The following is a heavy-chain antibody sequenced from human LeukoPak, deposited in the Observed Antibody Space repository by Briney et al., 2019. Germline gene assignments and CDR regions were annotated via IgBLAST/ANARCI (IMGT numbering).Heavy chain of an antibody. CDR1: GGSISSSSYY. CDR3: ARQTVSYYFDY. Sequence: SETLSLTCTVSGGSISSSSYYWGWIRQPPGKGLEWIGSIYYSGSTYYSLSLRSRVTMSVDTSKNQFSLKLSSVTAADTAVYYCARQTVSYYFDYWGQGTLVTVSS. J-gene: IGHJ4*02. CDR2: IYYSGST. V-gene: IGHV4-39*01.